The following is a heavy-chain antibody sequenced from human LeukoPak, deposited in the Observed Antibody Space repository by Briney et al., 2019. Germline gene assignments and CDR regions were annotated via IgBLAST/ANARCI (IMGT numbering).Heavy chain of an antibody. J-gene: IGHJ4*02. CDR1: GFLFSTYT. CDR3: AKDKVPDGKWDIDY. D-gene: IGHD1-26*01. CDR2: LAAASGTR. Sequence: GGSLRLSCAASGFLFSTYTVNWARQAPGQGLEWVAALAAASGTRYYANSVKGRFTISRDNSKNTVFLRMNSLRVEDTAVYYCAKDKVPDGKWDIDYWGQGTLVTVSS. V-gene: IGHV3-23*01.